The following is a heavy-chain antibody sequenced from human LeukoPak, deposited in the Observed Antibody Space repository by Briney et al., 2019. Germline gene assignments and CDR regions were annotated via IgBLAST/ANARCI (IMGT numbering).Heavy chain of an antibody. V-gene: IGHV4-59*01. CDR3: ARETLEGKFDP. J-gene: IGHJ5*02. Sequence: PSETLSLTCTVSGGSISGYYWSWIRQPPGEGLEWIGYIYYSGSTNYNPSLKSRVTISIDTSKNQFSLKLSSVTAADTAVYYCARETLEGKFDPWGQGTLVTVSS. CDR2: IYYSGST. D-gene: IGHD1-1*01. CDR1: GGSISGYY.